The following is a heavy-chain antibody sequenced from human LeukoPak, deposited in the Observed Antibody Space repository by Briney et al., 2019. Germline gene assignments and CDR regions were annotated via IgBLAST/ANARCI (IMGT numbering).Heavy chain of an antibody. CDR2: IIPILGIA. D-gene: IGHD2-15*01. Sequence: SVKVSCTASGGTFSSYAISWVRQAPGQGLEWMGRIIPILGIANYAQKFQGRVTITADKSTSTAYMELSSLRSEDTAVYYCARDHPVVVVAATLRHYYYGMDVWGQGTTVTVSS. CDR3: ARDHPVVVVAATLRHYYYGMDV. J-gene: IGHJ6*02. V-gene: IGHV1-69*04. CDR1: GGTFSSYA.